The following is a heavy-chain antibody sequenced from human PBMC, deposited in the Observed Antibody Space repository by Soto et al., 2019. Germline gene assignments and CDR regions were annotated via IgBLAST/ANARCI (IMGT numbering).Heavy chain of an antibody. V-gene: IGHV3-30-3*01. CDR2: ISYDGSNK. CDR1: GFTFSSYA. CDR3: ARGPESEWLLSGWMLGWFDP. J-gene: IGHJ5*02. Sequence: QVQLVESGGGVVQPGRSLRLSCAASGFTFSSYAMHWVRQAPGKGLEWVAVISYDGSNKYYADSVKGRFTISRDNSKNTLYLQMNSLRAEDSVVYYCARGPESEWLLSGWMLGWFDPWGQGTLVTVSS. D-gene: IGHD3-3*01.